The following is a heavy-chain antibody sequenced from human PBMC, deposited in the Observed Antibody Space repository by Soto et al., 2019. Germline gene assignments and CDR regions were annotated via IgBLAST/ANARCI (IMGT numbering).Heavy chain of an antibody. D-gene: IGHD6-13*01. J-gene: IGHJ4*02. CDR1: CGSFIGYY. Sequence: SETLSLTCAFYCGSFIGYYWSWIRQPPGKGLEWIGEINHSGSTNYNPSLKSRVTISVDTSKNQFSLKLSSVTAADTAVYYCAKSHIAAAGTGRAFDYWGQGTLVTVSS. CDR2: INHSGST. CDR3: AKSHIAAAGTGRAFDY. V-gene: IGHV4-34*01.